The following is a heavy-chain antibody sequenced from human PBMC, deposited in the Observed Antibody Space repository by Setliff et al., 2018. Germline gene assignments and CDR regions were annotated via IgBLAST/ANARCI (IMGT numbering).Heavy chain of an antibody. V-gene: IGHV3-7*01. D-gene: IGHD3-3*01. CDR2: IKQDGNQK. J-gene: IGHJ4*02. CDR3: ARVHPATIFEVVIFDY. CDR1: GFTFSRYW. Sequence: PGGSLRLSCAASGFTFSRYWMSWVRQAPGKGLEWVANIKQDGNQKYYVDSVKGRFTISRDNAKNSLYLQMNSLRAEDTAVYYCARVHPATIFEVVIFDYWGQGTLVTVFS.